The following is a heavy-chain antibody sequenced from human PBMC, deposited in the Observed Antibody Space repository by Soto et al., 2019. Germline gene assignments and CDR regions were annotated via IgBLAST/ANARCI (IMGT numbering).Heavy chain of an antibody. CDR1: GGSISSSNW. Sequence: SETLSLTCAVSGGSISSSNWWSWVRQPPGKGLEWIGEIYHSGSTNYNPSLKSRVTISVDKSKNQFSLKLSRLRSDDTAVYYCARGRWAARPPNDYWGQGTLVTVSS. J-gene: IGHJ4*02. CDR3: ARGRWAARPPNDY. V-gene: IGHV4-4*02. CDR2: IYHSGST. D-gene: IGHD6-6*01.